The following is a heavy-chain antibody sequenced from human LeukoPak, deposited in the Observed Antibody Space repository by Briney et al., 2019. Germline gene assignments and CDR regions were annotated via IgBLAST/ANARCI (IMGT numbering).Heavy chain of an antibody. CDR1: GFTFSSYG. J-gene: IGHJ4*02. CDR2: ISTSGGTT. D-gene: IGHD3-22*01. Sequence: GGSLRLSCAASGFTFSSYGMSWVRQAPGKGLEWVSGISTSGGTTSYAGSVKGRFTISRDNPRNTLYMQMSSLRDEDTAVYYCAIMHRYYDGSGYWVKWGQGTLVTVSS. CDR3: AIMHRYYDGSGYWVK. V-gene: IGHV3-23*01.